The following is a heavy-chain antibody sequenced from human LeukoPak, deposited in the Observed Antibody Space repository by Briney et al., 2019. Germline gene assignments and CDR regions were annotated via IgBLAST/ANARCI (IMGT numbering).Heavy chain of an antibody. J-gene: IGHJ1*01. CDR3: ARYFDYGGNSRVFQH. CDR1: GGSFSAYY. CDR2: INYGGST. Sequence: PSETLSLTCAVYGGSFSAYYWTWIRQPPGKGLEWIGEINYGGSTNYDPSLKSRVTISIDTAKNQFSLKMSSVTAADTAVYFCARYFDYGGNSRVFQHWGQGTLVTVSS. V-gene: IGHV4-34*01. D-gene: IGHD4-23*01.